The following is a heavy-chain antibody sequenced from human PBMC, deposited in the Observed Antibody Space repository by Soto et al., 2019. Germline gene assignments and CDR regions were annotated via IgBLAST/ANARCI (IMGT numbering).Heavy chain of an antibody. V-gene: IGHV4-31*03. CDR3: ARGDPRGYCSSTSCYVRANFDY. J-gene: IGHJ4*02. D-gene: IGHD2-2*01. CDR1: GGFITSGGCY. CDR2: IYYSGST. Sequence: PSLTCNVSGGFITSGGCYWSWVRQHPGKGLEWIGYIYYSGSTYYNSSLKSRVTISVDTSKNQFSLKLSSVTAADTAVYYCARGDPRGYCSSTSCYVRANFDYWGQGTLVTVS.